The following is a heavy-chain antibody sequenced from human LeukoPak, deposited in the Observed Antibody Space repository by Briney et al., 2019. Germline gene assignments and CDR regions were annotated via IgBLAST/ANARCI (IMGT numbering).Heavy chain of an antibody. Sequence: QPGGSLRLSCTASGFTFSNYLMHWVRQAPGKGLVWVSHIKSDGGSATYADSVKGRFTVSRDNAKNALYLQMNSLRVEDTAVYFCTRDGKDCSSTSCSADYWGQGTLVTVSS. J-gene: IGHJ4*02. CDR2: IKSDGGSA. V-gene: IGHV3-74*01. D-gene: IGHD2-2*01. CDR3: TRDGKDCSSTSCSADY. CDR1: GFTFSNYL.